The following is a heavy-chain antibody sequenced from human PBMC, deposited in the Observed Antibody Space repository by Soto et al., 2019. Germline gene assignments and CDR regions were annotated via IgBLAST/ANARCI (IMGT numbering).Heavy chain of an antibody. CDR2: IYSGGST. Sequence: PGGSLRLSCAASGFTVSSNYMSWVRQAPGKGLEWVSVIYSGGSTYYADSVKGRFTISRDNSKNTLYLQMNSLRAEDTAVYYCARDSASSGYYYYYGMDVWGQGTTVTSP. J-gene: IGHJ6*02. V-gene: IGHV3-66*01. CDR3: ARDSASSGYYYYYGMDV. D-gene: IGHD3-22*01. CDR1: GFTVSSNY.